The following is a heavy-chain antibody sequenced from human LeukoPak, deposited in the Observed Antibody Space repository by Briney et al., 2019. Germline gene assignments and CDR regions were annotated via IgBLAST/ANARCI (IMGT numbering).Heavy chain of an antibody. J-gene: IGHJ4*02. V-gene: IGHV1-3*01. D-gene: IGHD5-18*01. CDR3: GSTGGYSYVFGY. Sequence: ASVKVSCKASGYTFTSYAMHWARQATGQRLEWMGWINAGNGNTKYSQKCQGRVTLTRDTSASTAYMELSSVRSEDTAVYYCGSTGGYSYVFGYWGQGTLVTVSS. CDR1: GYTFTSYA. CDR2: INAGNGNT.